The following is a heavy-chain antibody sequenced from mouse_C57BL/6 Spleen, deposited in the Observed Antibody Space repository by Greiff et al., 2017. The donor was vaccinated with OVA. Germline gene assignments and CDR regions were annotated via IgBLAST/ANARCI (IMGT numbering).Heavy chain of an antibody. CDR3: ARNLPYGSPWYFDV. CDR1: GFNIKDYY. CDR2: IDPEDGET. D-gene: IGHD1-1*01. Sequence: VQLQQSGAELVKPGASVKLSCTASGFNIKDYYMHWVKQRTEQGLEWIGRIDPEDGETKSAPKFQGKATITADTASNTAYLQLSSLTSEDTAVYYCARNLPYGSPWYFDVWGTGTTVTVSS. V-gene: IGHV14-2*01. J-gene: IGHJ1*03.